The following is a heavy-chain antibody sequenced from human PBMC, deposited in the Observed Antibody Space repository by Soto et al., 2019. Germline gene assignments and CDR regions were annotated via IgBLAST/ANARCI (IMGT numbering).Heavy chain of an antibody. CDR1: GFITSIYY. J-gene: IGHJ4*02. Sequence: VGSLRLSCAASGFITSIYYMHWVRQPPGKGLEWVSHVNGDGSHITYADSVKGRFTISRDNAKNALYLQMNSLRVEDTALYYCVRDMNDFGAQWGPGTLVTVSS. V-gene: IGHV3-74*03. CDR2: VNGDGSHI. CDR3: VRDMNDFGAQ. D-gene: IGHD3-10*01.